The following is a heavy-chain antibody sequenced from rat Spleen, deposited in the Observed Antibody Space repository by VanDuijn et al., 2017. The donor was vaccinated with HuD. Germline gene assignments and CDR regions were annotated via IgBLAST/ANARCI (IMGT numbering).Heavy chain of an antibody. CDR1: GFTFSNYY. V-gene: IGHV5-25*01. D-gene: IGHD1-4*01. CDR3: ERPELPGYNSYVLYA. J-gene: IGHJ4*01. CDR2: ISTSGSRT. Sequence: EVQLVESGGGLVQPGRSLKLSCAASGFTFSNYYMAWVRQAPKKGLEWVATISTSGSRTYYPDSVKGRFTISRDNAKSSLYLQMDSLKSEDTATYYCERPELPGYNSYVLYAWGQGASVTVSS.